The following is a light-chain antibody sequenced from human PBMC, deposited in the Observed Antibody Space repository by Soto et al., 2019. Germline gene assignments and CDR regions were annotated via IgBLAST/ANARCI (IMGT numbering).Light chain of an antibody. CDR2: GAS. Sequence: EIVLTQSPGTLSLSPGEGATLSCRASQSVTSDYLAWYQQKPGQAPRLLMYGASSRPAGISDRFSGSGSGTDFTLTISRLEPEDFAVYYCQQYVTPPFTFGQGTKLQIK. CDR1: QSVTSDY. CDR3: QQYVTPPFT. V-gene: IGKV3-20*01. J-gene: IGKJ2*01.